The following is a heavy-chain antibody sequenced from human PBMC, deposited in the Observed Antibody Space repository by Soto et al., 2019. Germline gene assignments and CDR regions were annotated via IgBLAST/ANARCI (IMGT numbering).Heavy chain of an antibody. D-gene: IGHD6-6*01. J-gene: IGHJ5*02. CDR3: ARGGSSSSDGWFDH. Sequence: PSETLSLTCTVSGGSVSSGSYYWSWIRQPPGKGLEWIGYIYYSGSTNYNPSLKSRVTISVDTSKNQFSLKLSSVTAADTAVYYCARGGSSSSDGWFDHWGQGNLVTVSS. V-gene: IGHV4-61*01. CDR1: GGSVSSGSYY. CDR2: IYYSGST.